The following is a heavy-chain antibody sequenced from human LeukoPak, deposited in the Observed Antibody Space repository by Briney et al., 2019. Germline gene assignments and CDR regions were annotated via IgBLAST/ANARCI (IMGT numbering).Heavy chain of an antibody. D-gene: IGHD3-10*01. J-gene: IGHJ4*02. CDR2: ISSRSSYI. CDR3: VRVRGVMTGPYDY. CDR1: GFTFSSYS. V-gene: IGHV3-21*01. Sequence: GGSLRLSCAASGFTFSSYSMNWVRQAPGKGLEWVSSISSRSSYIYYADSVKGRFTISRDNSRDTVYLQMNSLTPEDTAVYYCVRVRGVMTGPYDYWGQGTLVTVSS.